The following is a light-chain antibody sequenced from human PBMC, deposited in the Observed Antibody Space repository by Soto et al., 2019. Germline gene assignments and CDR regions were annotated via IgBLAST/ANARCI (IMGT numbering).Light chain of an antibody. J-gene: IGLJ2*01. CDR3: MSYVGGNSVA. CDR1: DNDVGRYDY. V-gene: IGLV2-8*01. Sequence: QSALTQPPSVSGSPGMSVTLSCSGTDNDVGRYDYVSWYQQHPGKAPKLLIYEVSKRPSGVPDRFSASKSGNTASLTVSGLQGEDEADYYCMSYVGGNSVAFGGGTKLTVL. CDR2: EVS.